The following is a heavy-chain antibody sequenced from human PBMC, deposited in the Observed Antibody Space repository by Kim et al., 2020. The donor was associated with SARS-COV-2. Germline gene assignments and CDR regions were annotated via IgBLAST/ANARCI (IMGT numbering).Heavy chain of an antibody. V-gene: IGHV3-11*05. D-gene: IGHD3-9*01. CDR3: ARVTYYDILTGLYYGMDV. J-gene: IGHJ6*02. CDR2: ISSSSSYT. CDR1: GFTFSDYY. Sequence: GGSLRLSCAASGFTFSDYYMSWIRQAPGKGLEWVSYISSSSSYTNYADSVKGRFTISRDNAKNSLYLQMNSLRAEDTAVYYCARVTYYDILTGLYYGMDVWGQGTTVTVSS.